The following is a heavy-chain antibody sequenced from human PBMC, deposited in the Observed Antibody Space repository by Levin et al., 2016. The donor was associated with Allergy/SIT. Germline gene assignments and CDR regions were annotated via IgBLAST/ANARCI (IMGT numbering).Heavy chain of an antibody. D-gene: IGHD2-15*01. CDR3: AKSPRGVVVVVPGTRPNYYGMDV. CDR1: GLIFNSYN. J-gene: IGHJ6*02. CDR2: ISHDGSNT. Sequence: SLKISCAASGLIFNSYNMHWVRQAPGKGLEWVAVISHDGSNTYYADSVKGRFTVSRHNFKNTLYLEMNSLRAEDTAVYYCAKSPRGVVVVVPGTRPNYYGMDVWGQGTTVTVSS. V-gene: IGHV3-30*18.